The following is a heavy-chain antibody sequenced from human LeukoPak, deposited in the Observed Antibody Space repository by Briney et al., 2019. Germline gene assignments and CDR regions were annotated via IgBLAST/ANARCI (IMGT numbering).Heavy chain of an antibody. CDR1: GGSFSGYY. CDR3: ARGRITIFGVVIKKGPFDY. D-gene: IGHD3-3*01. Sequence: SETLSLTCAVYGGSFSGYYWSWIRQPPGKGLEWIGEINHSGSTNYNPSLKSRVTISVDTSKNQFSLKLSPVTAADTAVYYCARGRITIFGVVIKKGPFDYWGQGTLVTVSS. CDR2: INHSGST. V-gene: IGHV4-34*01. J-gene: IGHJ4*02.